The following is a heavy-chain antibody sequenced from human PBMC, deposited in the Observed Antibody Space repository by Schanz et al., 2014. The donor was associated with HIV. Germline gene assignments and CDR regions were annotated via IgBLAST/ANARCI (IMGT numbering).Heavy chain of an antibody. Sequence: QVQLVESGGGVVQPGRSLRLSCAASGFNFSSYGMHWVRQAPGKGLEWVAVISYDGSNKYYADSVKGRFTISRDNSKNTVYLQMNSLRAEDTAVYYCAKGQRGIVRGDIDYWGQGTLVTVSS. CDR2: ISYDGSNK. D-gene: IGHD3-10*01. J-gene: IGHJ4*02. CDR1: GFNFSSYG. V-gene: IGHV3-33*05. CDR3: AKGQRGIVRGDIDY.